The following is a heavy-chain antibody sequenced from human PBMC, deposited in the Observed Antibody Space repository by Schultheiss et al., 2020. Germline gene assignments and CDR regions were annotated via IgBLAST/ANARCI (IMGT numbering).Heavy chain of an antibody. J-gene: IGHJ5*02. V-gene: IGHV4-34*01. CDR2: INDSGST. CDR1: GGSFSSYY. Sequence: SETLSLTCAVYGGSFSSYYWSWIRQPPGKGLEWIGEINDSGSTNYNPSLKSRLTSSVDTSKNQFSLNLSSVTAADTAVYYCARDHLMVYAIPLFDPWGDGTLVTVSS. CDR3: ARDHLMVYAIPLFDP. D-gene: IGHD2-8*01.